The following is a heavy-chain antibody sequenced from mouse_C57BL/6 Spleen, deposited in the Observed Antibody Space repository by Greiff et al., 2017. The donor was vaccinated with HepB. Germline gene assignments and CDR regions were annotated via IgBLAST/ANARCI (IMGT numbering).Heavy chain of an antibody. J-gene: IGHJ2*01. CDR1: GYTFTSYG. Sequence: VQLQESGAELARPGASVKLSCKASGYTFTSYGISWVKQRTGQGLEWIGEIYPRSGNTYYNEKFKGKATLTADISSSTAYMELRSLTSEDSAVYFCARSGNYYGSSYDDFDYWGQGTTLTVSS. CDR2: IYPRSGNT. CDR3: ARSGNYYGSSYDDFDY. V-gene: IGHV1-81*01. D-gene: IGHD1-1*01.